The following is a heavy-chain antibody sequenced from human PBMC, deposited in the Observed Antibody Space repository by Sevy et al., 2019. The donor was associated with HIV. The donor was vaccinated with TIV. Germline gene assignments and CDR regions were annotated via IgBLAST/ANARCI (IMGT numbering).Heavy chain of an antibody. D-gene: IGHD3-10*01. CDR2: INSGGSST. J-gene: IGHJ3*02. Sequence: GGSLRLSCAASGFTFSSYWMHWVRQAPGKGLVWVSRINSGGSSTSYADSVKGRFTISRDNAKNTLYLLMNSLRAEDTAVYYCARDGSGSYFAFDIWGQGTMVTVSS. CDR1: GFTFSSYW. V-gene: IGHV3-74*01. CDR3: ARDGSGSYFAFDI.